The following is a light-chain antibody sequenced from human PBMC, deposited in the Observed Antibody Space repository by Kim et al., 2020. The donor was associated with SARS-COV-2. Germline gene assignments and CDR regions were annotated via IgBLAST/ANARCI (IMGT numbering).Light chain of an antibody. CDR1: QIVSTTY. Sequence: CPGEGAPPPCRASQIVSTTYLAWYRKKSGQPPRLLIYGTSSRATGIPDRFSGSGFGTDFTLTISRLEPEDFAGYYCQQYGTSPRTFGGGAKGDIK. V-gene: IGKV3-20*01. J-gene: IGKJ4*01. CDR3: QQYGTSPRT. CDR2: GTS.